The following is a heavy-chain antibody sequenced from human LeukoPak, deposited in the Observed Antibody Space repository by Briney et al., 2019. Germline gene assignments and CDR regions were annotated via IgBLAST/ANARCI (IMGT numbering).Heavy chain of an antibody. CDR2: ISSSGGTR. CDR1: EFAFSVYE. J-gene: IGHJ4*02. CDR3: TTITVASSFDY. D-gene: IGHD6-19*01. V-gene: IGHV3-48*03. Sequence: GGSLRLSCAASEFAFSVYEMYWVRQAPGKGLEWVSYISSSGGTRYYADSVKGRFTISRDNAKNSLYLQMNSLRAEDTAVYYCTTITVASSFDYWGQGALVTVSS.